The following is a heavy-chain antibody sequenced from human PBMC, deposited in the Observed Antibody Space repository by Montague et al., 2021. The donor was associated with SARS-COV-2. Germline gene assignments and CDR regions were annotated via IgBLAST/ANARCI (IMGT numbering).Heavy chain of an antibody. CDR3: DGWHVVPEDGMDV. D-gene: IGHD2-21*01. V-gene: IGHV4-4*07. Sequence: TIGSTNYNPSLTSRFTLSLDTSKNQFSLSLTSVTAADTAVYYCDGWHVVPEDGMDVWGQGPTVTVSS. J-gene: IGHJ6*02. CDR2: TIGST.